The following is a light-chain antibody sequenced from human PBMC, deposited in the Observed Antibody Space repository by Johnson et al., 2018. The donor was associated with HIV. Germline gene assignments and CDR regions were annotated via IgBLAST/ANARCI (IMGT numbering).Light chain of an antibody. Sequence: QSVLTQPPSVSAAPGQKVTISCSGSSSNIGNNYVSWYQQLPGTAPKLLIYENNKRPSGIPDRFSGSKSGTSATLGITGLQTGDEAAYYCGPWDSSLRTGFFGPVTKVTVL. CDR3: GPWDSSLRTGF. V-gene: IGLV1-51*02. CDR2: ENN. J-gene: IGLJ1*01. CDR1: SSNIGNNY.